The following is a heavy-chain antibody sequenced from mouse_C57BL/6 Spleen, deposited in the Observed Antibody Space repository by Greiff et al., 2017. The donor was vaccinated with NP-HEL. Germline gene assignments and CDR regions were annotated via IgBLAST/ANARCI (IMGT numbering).Heavy chain of an antibody. J-gene: IGHJ1*03. V-gene: IGHV1-4*01. CDR3: ARYDGQGDFDV. CDR2: INPSSGYT. Sequence: QVQLKESGAELARPGASVKMSCKASGYTFTSYTMHWVKQRPGQGLEWIGYINPSSGYTKYNQKFKDKATLTADKSSSTAYMQLSSLTSEDSAVYYCARYDGQGDFDVWGTGTTVTVSS. D-gene: IGHD2-3*01. CDR1: GYTFTSYT.